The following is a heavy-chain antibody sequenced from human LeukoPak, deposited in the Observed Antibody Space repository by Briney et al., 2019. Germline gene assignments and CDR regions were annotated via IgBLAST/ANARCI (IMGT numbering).Heavy chain of an antibody. Sequence: GGSLRLSCAASGFTFSSYWMTWVRQAPEKGLEWVANIKQDGSEKYYVDSVKGRFTISRDNAKSSLFLQIISLRAEDTAVYYCAREGNTVVTVDYWGQGTLVTVSS. J-gene: IGHJ4*02. CDR2: IKQDGSEK. CDR3: AREGNTVVTVDY. D-gene: IGHD4-23*01. CDR1: GFTFSSYW. V-gene: IGHV3-7*05.